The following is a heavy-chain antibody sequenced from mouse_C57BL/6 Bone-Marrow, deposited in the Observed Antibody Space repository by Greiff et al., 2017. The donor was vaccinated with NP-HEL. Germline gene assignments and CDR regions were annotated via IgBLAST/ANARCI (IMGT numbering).Heavy chain of an antibody. CDR1: GYTFTSYW. J-gene: IGHJ2*01. D-gene: IGHD1-1*01. CDR2: IHPNSGST. V-gene: IGHV1-64*01. CDR3: ARSLLFPYYFDY. Sequence: QVQLQQPGAELVKPGASVKLSCKASGYTFTSYWMHWVKQRPGQGLEWIGMIHPNSGSTNYNEKFKSKATLTVDKSSSTAYMQLSSLTSEGSAVYYCARSLLFPYYFDYWGQGTTLTVSS.